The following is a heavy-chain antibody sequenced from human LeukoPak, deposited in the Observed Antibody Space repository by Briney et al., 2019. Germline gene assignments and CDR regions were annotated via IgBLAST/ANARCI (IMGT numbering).Heavy chain of an antibody. D-gene: IGHD3-3*01. V-gene: IGHV1-18*01. CDR1: GGTFSSYG. CDR3: ARGVTIFGVGYYYYGMDV. Sequence: ASVKVSCKASGGTFSSYGISWVRQAPGQGLEWMGWISAYNGNTNYAQKLQGRVTMTTDTSTSTAYMELRSLRSDDTAVYYCARGVTIFGVGYYYYGMDVWGQGTTVTVSS. J-gene: IGHJ6*02. CDR2: ISAYNGNT.